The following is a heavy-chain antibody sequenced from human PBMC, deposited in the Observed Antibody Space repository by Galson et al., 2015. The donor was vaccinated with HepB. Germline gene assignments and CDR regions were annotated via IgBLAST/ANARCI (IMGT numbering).Heavy chain of an antibody. CDR2: FDPEDGET. CDR3: ASPFDWLLYQGAFDI. J-gene: IGHJ3*02. V-gene: IGHV1-24*01. Sequence: SVKVSCKVSGYTLTELSMHWVRQAPGKGLEWMGGFDPEDGETIYAQKFQGRVTMTEDTSTDTAYMELSSLRSEDTAVYYCASPFDWLLYQGAFDIWGQGTMVTVSS. D-gene: IGHD3-9*01. CDR1: GYTLTELS.